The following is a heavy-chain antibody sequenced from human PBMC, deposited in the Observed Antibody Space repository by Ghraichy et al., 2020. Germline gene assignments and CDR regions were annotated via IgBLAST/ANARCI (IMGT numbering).Heavy chain of an antibody. J-gene: IGHJ5*02. CDR3: ARDLNVGVQFDP. V-gene: IGHV1-46*01. CDR2: INPSGGST. Sequence: ASVKVACKASGYTFTSYYMHWVRQAPGQGLEWMGIINPSGGSTSYAQKFQGRVTMTRDTSTSTVYMELSSLRSEDTAVYYCARDLNVGVQFDPWGQGTLVTVSS. D-gene: IGHD3-10*02. CDR1: GYTFTSYY.